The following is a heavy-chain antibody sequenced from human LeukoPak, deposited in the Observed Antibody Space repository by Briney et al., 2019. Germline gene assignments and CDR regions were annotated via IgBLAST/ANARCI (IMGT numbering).Heavy chain of an antibody. D-gene: IGHD3-3*01. V-gene: IGHV1-46*01. CDR2: INPSGGST. J-gene: IGHJ5*02. CDR3: ASLIFGGENWFDP. Sequence: GASVKASCKASGYTFTSYYMHWVRQAPGQGLEWMGIINPSGGSTSYAQKFQGRVTMTRDTSTSTVYMELSSLRSEDTAVYYCASLIFGGENWFDPWGQGTLVTVSS. CDR1: GYTFTSYY.